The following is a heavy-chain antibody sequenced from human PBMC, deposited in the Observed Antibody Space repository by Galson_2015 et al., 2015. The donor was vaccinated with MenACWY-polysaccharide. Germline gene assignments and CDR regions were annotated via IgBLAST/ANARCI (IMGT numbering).Heavy chain of an antibody. D-gene: IGHD3-10*01. V-gene: IGHV4-4*07. J-gene: IGHJ4*02. CDR1: GGSISTYS. CDR2: IHRSGST. CDR3: ARDPGE. Sequence: ETLSLTCTVSGGSISTYSWSWIRQPAGKGLEWLGRIHRSGSTDYNASLKSRLTLSADTSKNQFSLKLRSVSAADAAVYYCARDPGEWGQGTLVAVSS.